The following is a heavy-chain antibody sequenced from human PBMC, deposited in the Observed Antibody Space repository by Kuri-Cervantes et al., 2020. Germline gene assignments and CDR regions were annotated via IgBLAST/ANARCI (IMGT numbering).Heavy chain of an antibody. D-gene: IGHD5-18*01. CDR3: ARVVDTAMVGLGWFDP. CDR2: IVVGSGNT. CDR1: GFTFTSSA. J-gene: IGHJ5*02. Sequence: SVKVSCKASGFTFTSSAVQWVRQARGQRLEWIGWIVVGSGNTNYAQKFQERVTMTTDTSTSTAYMELSSLRSEDTAVYYCARVVDTAMVGLGWFDPWGQGTLVTVSS. V-gene: IGHV1-58*01.